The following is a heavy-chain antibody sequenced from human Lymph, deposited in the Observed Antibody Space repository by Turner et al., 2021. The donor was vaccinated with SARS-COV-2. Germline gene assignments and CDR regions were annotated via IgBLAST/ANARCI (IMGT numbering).Heavy chain of an antibody. V-gene: IGHV1-8*02. CDR2: MNPNRGNT. Sequence: QVQLVQSGAEVKKPGASVKVSCKAPGYTFTSYDINWVRKATGQGLEWMGWMNPNRGNTGYAQKFQGRVTMTRNTSISTAYMELSSLRSEDTAVYYCARGRYSGGGMDVWGQGTTVTVSS. CDR3: ARGRYSGGGMDV. D-gene: IGHD1-26*01. J-gene: IGHJ6*02. CDR1: GYTFTSYD.